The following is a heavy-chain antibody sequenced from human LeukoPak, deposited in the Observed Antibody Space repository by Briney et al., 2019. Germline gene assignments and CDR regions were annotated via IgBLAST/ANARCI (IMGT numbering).Heavy chain of an antibody. V-gene: IGHV3-23*01. Sequence: GSLRLSCAASGFTFSSYAMSWVRQAPGKGLEWVSAISGSGGSTYYADSVKGRFTISRDNSKNTLYLQMNSLRAEDTAVYYCARAGRETEDFDYWGQGTLVTVSS. J-gene: IGHJ4*02. CDR1: GFTFSSYA. CDR2: ISGSGGST. D-gene: IGHD1-1*01. CDR3: ARAGRETEDFDY.